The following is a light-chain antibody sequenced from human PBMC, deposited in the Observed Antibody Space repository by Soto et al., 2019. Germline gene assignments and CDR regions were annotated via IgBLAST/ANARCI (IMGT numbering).Light chain of an antibody. Sequence: QSVLTQPPSVSGAPGQRVTISCTGSSSNIGAGYDVHWYQQLPGTAPKLLIYGNSNRPSGVPDRFSGSKSGTSASLAITGLQAKDEADYYCQSYDSSLSGSYVFGTGTEVTVL. CDR3: QSYDSSLSGSYV. V-gene: IGLV1-40*01. CDR1: SSNIGAGYD. J-gene: IGLJ1*01. CDR2: GNS.